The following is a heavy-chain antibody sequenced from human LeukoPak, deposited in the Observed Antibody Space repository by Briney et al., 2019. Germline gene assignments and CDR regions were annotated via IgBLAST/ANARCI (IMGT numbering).Heavy chain of an antibody. CDR3: AHRTSGFMSGWDNCYFDN. V-gene: IGHV2-5*02. Sequence: SGPTLVNPTQTLTLTCTFSGFSFTTRQVGVGWIRQPPRKALEWLGVIYWDDDKRYSPSLRNRLAITKDTSKNQVVLTMTNMDPADTATYYCAHRTSGFMSGWDNCYFDNWAPGILVTVSS. CDR2: IYWDDDK. D-gene: IGHD6-19*01. CDR1: GFSFTTRQVG. J-gene: IGHJ4*03.